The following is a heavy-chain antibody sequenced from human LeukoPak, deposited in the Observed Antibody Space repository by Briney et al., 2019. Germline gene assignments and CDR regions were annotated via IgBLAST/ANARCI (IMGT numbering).Heavy chain of an antibody. V-gene: IGHV3-23*01. CDR1: GFTFSNYA. CDR3: AKGSSASRPYYFDY. J-gene: IGHJ4*02. Sequence: GGSLRLSCTASGFTFSNYAMSWVRQAPGTGLEWFSAITDSGGDTYYSDSVKGRFIISRDNSKNSLYLHMNTLRAEDTAVYHCAKGSSASRPYYFDYWGQGTLVTVSS. CDR2: ITDSGGDT. D-gene: IGHD2-2*01.